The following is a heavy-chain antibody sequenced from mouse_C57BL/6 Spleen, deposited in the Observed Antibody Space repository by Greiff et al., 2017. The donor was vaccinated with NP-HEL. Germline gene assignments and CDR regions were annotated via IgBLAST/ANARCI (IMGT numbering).Heavy chain of an antibody. J-gene: IGHJ2*01. CDR2: ISSGSSTI. V-gene: IGHV5-17*01. Sequence: EVQGVESGGGLVKPGGSLKLSCAASGFTFSDYGMHWVRQAPEKGLEWVAYISSGSSTIYYADTVKGGFTISRDNAKNTLFLQMTSLRSEDTAMYYCARDYDYAVDNWGQGTTLTVSS. CDR3: ARDYDYAVDN. D-gene: IGHD2-4*01. CDR1: GFTFSDYG.